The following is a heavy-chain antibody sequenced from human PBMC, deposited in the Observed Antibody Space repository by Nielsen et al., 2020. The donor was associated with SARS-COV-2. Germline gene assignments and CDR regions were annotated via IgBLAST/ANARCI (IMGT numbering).Heavy chain of an antibody. CDR1: GFTFSSYG. J-gene: IGHJ5*02. CDR2: ISYDGSNK. CDR3: ACASWFDP. Sequence: SLKISCAASGFTFSSYGMHWVRQAPGKGLEWVAVISYDGSNKYYADSVKGRFTISRDNAKNTLYLQMNSLRAEDTAVYYCACASWFDPWGQGTLVTVSS. V-gene: IGHV3-30*03.